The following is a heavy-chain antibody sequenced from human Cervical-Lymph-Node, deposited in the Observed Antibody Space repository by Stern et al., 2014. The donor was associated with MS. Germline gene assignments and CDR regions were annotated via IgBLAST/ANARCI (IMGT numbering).Heavy chain of an antibody. Sequence: VQLVESGGGLVQPGGSLRLSCAASGFSFSDFSMNWVRQAPGKGLEWISYISRTRSTSTIKYADSVKGRFTISRDNGKNSLYLQMNSLRDDDTAVYFCARGGDSSGYYYAFYFFESWGRGALVTVSS. CDR2: ISRTRSTSTI. CDR3: ARGGDSSGYYYAFYFFES. D-gene: IGHD3-22*01. V-gene: IGHV3-48*02. CDR1: GFSFSDFS. J-gene: IGHJ4*02.